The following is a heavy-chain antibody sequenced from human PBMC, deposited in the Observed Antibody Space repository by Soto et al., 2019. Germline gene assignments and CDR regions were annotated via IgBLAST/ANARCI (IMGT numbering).Heavy chain of an antibody. V-gene: IGHV1-69*13. CDR2: IIPIFGTA. CDR3: ARDLNSGSYYYY. Sequence: SVNVSCKASGGTFSSYAISWVRQAPGQGLEWMGGIIPIFGTANYAQKFQGRVTITADESTSTAYMELSSLRSEDTAVYYCARDLNSGSYYYYWGQGTLVTVSS. D-gene: IGHD1-26*01. CDR1: GGTFSSYA. J-gene: IGHJ4*02.